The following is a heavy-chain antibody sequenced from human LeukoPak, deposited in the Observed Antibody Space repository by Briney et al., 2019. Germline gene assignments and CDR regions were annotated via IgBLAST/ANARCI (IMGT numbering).Heavy chain of an antibody. Sequence: AASVKVSFKASGYTFTGYYMHWVRQAPGQGLEWMGLINPNSGGTNYAQKFQGRVTMTRDTSISTAYMELNRLRFDDTAVYYCAVTKYGDSDLYAFDVWGQGTMVTVSS. J-gene: IGHJ3*01. CDR1: GYTFTGYY. CDR3: AVTKYGDSDLYAFDV. D-gene: IGHD4-17*01. V-gene: IGHV1-2*02. CDR2: INPNSGGT.